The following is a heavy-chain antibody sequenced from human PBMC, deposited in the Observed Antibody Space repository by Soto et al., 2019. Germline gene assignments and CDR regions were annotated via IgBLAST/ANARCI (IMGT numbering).Heavy chain of an antibody. V-gene: IGHV4-31*03. J-gene: IGHJ5*02. CDR2: IYYSGST. D-gene: IGHD3-10*01. Sequence: PSETLSLTCTVSGGSISSGGYYWSWIRQHPGKGLEWIGYIYYSGSTYYNPSLKSRVTISVDTSKNQFSLKLSSVTAADTAVYYCARGQRRVQTYYYGSGSCSNWFDPWGQGTLVTVSS. CDR1: GGSISSGGYY. CDR3: ARGQRRVQTYYYGSGSCSNWFDP.